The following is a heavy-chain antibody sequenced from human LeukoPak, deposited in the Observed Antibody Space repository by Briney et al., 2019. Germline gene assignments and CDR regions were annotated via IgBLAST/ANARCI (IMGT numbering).Heavy chain of an antibody. J-gene: IGHJ3*02. CDR1: GGSISSYY. Sequence: SETLSLTCTVSGGSISSYYWSWIRQPPGKGLEWIGYIYDSGSTNYNPSLKSRVTISVDTSKNQFSLKLSSVTAADTAVYYCAREREGPFDIWGQGTMVTVSS. CDR2: IYDSGST. V-gene: IGHV4-59*01. CDR3: AREREGPFDI.